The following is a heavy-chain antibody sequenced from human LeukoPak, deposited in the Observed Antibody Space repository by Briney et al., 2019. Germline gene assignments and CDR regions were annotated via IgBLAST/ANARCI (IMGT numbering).Heavy chain of an antibody. CDR1: GYTFTGYY. V-gene: IGHV1-2*06. J-gene: IGHJ4*02. Sequence: ASVKVSCKASGYTFTGYYMHWVRQAPGQGLEWMGRINPNSGGTNYAQKLQGRVTMTRDTSVSTAYMELSRLRSDDTAVYYCARDDYDILTGYYKFFDYWGQGTLVTVSS. CDR2: INPNSGGT. CDR3: ARDDYDILTGYYKFFDY. D-gene: IGHD3-9*01.